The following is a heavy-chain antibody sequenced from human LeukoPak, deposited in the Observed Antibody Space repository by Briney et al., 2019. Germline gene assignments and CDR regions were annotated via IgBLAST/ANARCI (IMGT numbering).Heavy chain of an antibody. CDR3: ARVTGTTELDC. J-gene: IGHJ4*02. CDR1: GGSISSGGYS. Sequence: PSQTLSLTCAVSGGSISSGGYSWSWLRQPPGKGLEWIGYTYHRGSTYYNPSLKSRVPVSIHRSKNQFSLKLSSVTAADTAVYYCARVTGTTELDCWGQGTLVTVSS. V-gene: IGHV4-30-2*01. D-gene: IGHD7-27*01. CDR2: TYHRGST.